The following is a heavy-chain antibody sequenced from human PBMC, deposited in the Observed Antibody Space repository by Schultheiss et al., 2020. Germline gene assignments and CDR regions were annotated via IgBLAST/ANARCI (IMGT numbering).Heavy chain of an antibody. CDR1: GFTFSDYY. D-gene: IGHD3-16*02. CDR2: ISSSGSTI. Sequence: GGSLRLSCAASGFTFSDYYMSWIRQAPGKGLEWVSYISSSGSTIYYADSVKGRFTISRDNAKNTLYLQMNSLRAEDTAVYYCARAYYDYVWGSYRYPLVYFDYWGQGTLVTVSS. CDR3: ARAYYDYVWGSYRYPLVYFDY. J-gene: IGHJ4*02. V-gene: IGHV3-11*04.